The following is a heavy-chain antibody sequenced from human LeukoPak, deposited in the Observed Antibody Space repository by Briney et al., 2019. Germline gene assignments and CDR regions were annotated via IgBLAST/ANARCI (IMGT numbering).Heavy chain of an antibody. D-gene: IGHD5-12*01. CDR1: GGSISSYY. CDR2: IYYSGST. CDR3: ARDGYSGSDAL. J-gene: IGHJ4*02. Sequence: PSETLSLTCTVSGGSISSYYWTWIRQPPGKGLEWIGYIYYSGSTNYNPSLKSRVTISVDTSKNQFSLKLSSVTAADTAVYYCARDGYSGSDALWGQGTLVTVSS. V-gene: IGHV4-59*01.